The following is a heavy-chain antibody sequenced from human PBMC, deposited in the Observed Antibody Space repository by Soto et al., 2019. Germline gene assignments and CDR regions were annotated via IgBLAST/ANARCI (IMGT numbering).Heavy chain of an antibody. Sequence: GGSLRLSCAASGFTFSSYGMHWVRQAPGKGLEWVAVIPYDGSNKYYADSVKGRFTISRDNSKNTLYLQMNSLRAEDTAVYYCAKVLTSMVRGAPYYYYYGMDVWGQGTTVTVSS. CDR1: GFTFSSYG. J-gene: IGHJ6*02. CDR3: AKVLTSMVRGAPYYYYYGMDV. V-gene: IGHV3-30*18. D-gene: IGHD3-10*01. CDR2: IPYDGSNK.